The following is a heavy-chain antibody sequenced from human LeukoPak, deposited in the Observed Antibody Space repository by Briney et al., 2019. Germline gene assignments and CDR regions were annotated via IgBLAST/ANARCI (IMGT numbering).Heavy chain of an antibody. J-gene: IGHJ3*02. Sequence: SETLSLTCTVSGGTIRSSTYYWGWIRQPPGKGLEWIGSIYYSGTTYYSPSLKSRVTTSVDTSKNQFSLKLSSVTAADTAVYYCASCILTDAFDIWGRGTMVTVSS. CDR3: ASCILTDAFDI. CDR1: GGTIRSSTYY. V-gene: IGHV4-39*01. CDR2: IYYSGTT. D-gene: IGHD3-9*01.